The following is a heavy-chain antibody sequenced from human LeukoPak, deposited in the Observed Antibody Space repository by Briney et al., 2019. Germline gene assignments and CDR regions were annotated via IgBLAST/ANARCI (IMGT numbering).Heavy chain of an antibody. V-gene: IGHV3-23*01. Sequence: AGGSLRLSCAASDSGFTFSSYAMSWVRQAPGKGLEWVSGISGSGGGTYYADSVKGRFTISRDNSKNTLYLQMNSLRAEDTAVYYCATSRWNRFDYWGQGTLVTVSS. CDR2: ISGSGGGT. CDR1: DSGFTFSSYA. D-gene: IGHD4-23*01. J-gene: IGHJ4*02. CDR3: ATSRWNRFDY.